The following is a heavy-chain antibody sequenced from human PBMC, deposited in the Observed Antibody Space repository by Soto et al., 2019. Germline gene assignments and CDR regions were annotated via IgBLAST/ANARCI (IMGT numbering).Heavy chain of an antibody. Sequence: QVQLQESGPGLVKPSGTLSLTCAVSGGSISTSYWWSWVRQSPGKGLEWLGEIHHGTGTNYYPSLKSRVTISLDKSKNQLFLRLTSVTVADTAVYYCARNDAYDMDVWGQGITVTVSS. CDR3: ARNDAYDMDV. J-gene: IGHJ6*02. V-gene: IGHV4-4*02. CDR1: GGSISTSYW. D-gene: IGHD3-16*01. CDR2: IHHGTGT.